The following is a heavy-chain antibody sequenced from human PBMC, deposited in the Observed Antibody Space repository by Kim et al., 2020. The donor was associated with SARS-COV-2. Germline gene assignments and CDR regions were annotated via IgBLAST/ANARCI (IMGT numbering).Heavy chain of an antibody. CDR2: VSYDGRNK. V-gene: IGHV3-30*16. CDR1: GFAFSSYA. CDR3: TRGRIIGAVGTSRFDY. D-gene: IGHD6-13*01. J-gene: IGHJ4*02. Sequence: GGSLRLSCAASGFAFSSYAMHWVRQAPGKGLEWVAVVSYDGRNKNYADSVKGRFTLSRDNSKNTVDLQMNSLRPEDAAVYYCTRGRIIGAVGTSRFDYWGQATLVT.